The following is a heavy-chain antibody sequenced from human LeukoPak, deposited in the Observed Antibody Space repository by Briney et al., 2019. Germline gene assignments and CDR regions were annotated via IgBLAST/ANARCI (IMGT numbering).Heavy chain of an antibody. D-gene: IGHD5-12*01. CDR2: ISGSGSTT. CDR1: GFTFRSYA. V-gene: IGHV3-23*01. Sequence: GGSLRLSCAASGFTFRSYAMNWVRQAPGKGLEWVSTISGSGSTTNYADSVKGRFTISRDNSKNTLSLQMNSLRAEDTALYYCAKEATQYYFDYWGQGTLVTVSS. CDR3: AKEATQYYFDY. J-gene: IGHJ4*02.